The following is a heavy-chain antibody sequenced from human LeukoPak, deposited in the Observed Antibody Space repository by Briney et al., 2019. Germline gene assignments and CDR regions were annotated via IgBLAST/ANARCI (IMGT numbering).Heavy chain of an antibody. CDR1: GFTFSTYV. CDR3: VRGTGY. V-gene: IGHV3-64D*06. Sequence: PGGSLRLSCSVCGFTFSTYVMHWDRQAPGKGLEYVSAISSNGDNTYYADSVKGRFTISRDNSKNTLYLQMSSLRADDTAVYYCVRGTGYWGQGSLVTVSS. CDR2: ISSNGDNT. J-gene: IGHJ4*02.